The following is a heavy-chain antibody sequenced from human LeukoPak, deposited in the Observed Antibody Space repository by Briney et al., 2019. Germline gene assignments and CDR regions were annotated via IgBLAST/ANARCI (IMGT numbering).Heavy chain of an antibody. Sequence: GGSLRLSCAASGFTFSSYSMNWVRQAPGKGLEWVSSISSSSSYIYYADSVKGRFTISRDNAKNSLYLQMNSLRAEDTAVYYCAREPNHYYGSGSYYKGTDYWGQGTLVTVSS. CDR3: AREPNHYYGSGSYYKGTDY. CDR1: GFTFSSYS. J-gene: IGHJ4*02. V-gene: IGHV3-21*01. D-gene: IGHD3-10*01. CDR2: ISSSSSYI.